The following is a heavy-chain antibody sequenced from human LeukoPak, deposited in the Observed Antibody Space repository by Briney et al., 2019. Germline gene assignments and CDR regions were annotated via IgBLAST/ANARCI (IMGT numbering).Heavy chain of an antibody. D-gene: IGHD3-10*01. CDR3: AKDKPRVPTSAFDI. J-gene: IGHJ3*02. CDR1: GLTFRSYA. CDR2: ISGSGGST. V-gene: IGHV3-23*01. Sequence: PGGSLRLSCAASGLTFRSYAMSWVCQAPGKGLEWVSAISGSGGSTYYADCVKGRFTISRDNSKNTVYLQMHSLRAEHTALYYCAKDKPRVPTSAFDIWGQGTMVTVSS.